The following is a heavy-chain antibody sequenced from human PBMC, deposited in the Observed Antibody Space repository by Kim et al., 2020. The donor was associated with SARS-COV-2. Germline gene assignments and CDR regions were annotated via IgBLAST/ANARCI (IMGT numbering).Heavy chain of an antibody. Sequence: GGSLRLSCAASGFSFSGSAIHWVRQASGKGLEWVGRIRSKAYSYATAYAASVKGRVTISRDDSKNTAYLQMNSLKTEDTAVYYCASVPGTTLAFCDAFDIWGQGTMVTVAS. V-gene: IGHV3-73*01. J-gene: IGHJ3*02. D-gene: IGHD1-1*01. CDR1: GFSFSGSA. CDR2: IRSKAYSYAT. CDR3: ASVPGTTLAFCDAFDI.